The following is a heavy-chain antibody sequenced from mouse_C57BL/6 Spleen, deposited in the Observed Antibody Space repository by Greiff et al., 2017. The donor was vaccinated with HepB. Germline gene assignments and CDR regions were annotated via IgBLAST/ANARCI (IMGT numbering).Heavy chain of an antibody. D-gene: IGHD2-2*01. Sequence: EVQLQQSGPELVKPGASVKISCKASGYSFTGYYMHWVKQSHGNILDWIGYIYPYNGVSSYNQKFKGKATLTVAKSSSTAYMELRSRTSEYSAVYYCALWFDSYYFDYWGQGTTLPVSS. CDR1: GYSFTGYY. CDR2: IYPYNGVS. J-gene: IGHJ2*01. CDR3: ALWFDSYYFDY. V-gene: IGHV1-31*01.